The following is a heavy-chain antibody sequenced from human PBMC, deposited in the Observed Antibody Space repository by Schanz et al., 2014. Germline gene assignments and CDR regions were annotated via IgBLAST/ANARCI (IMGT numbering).Heavy chain of an antibody. D-gene: IGHD3-10*01. Sequence: QLQMQTSGPGLVRPWETLSLTCTVSGGSISDSGAYWGWFRQTPGKGLEWIANLFYGGSKYYNPSSKSGAPMSVDASNNQSSLRLGSVTAADTGVYYCARHNRVWFGKEGWWGQGTLVTVSS. CDR2: LFYGGSK. CDR3: ARHNRVWFGKEGW. V-gene: IGHV4-39*01. CDR1: GGSISDSGAY. J-gene: IGHJ4*02.